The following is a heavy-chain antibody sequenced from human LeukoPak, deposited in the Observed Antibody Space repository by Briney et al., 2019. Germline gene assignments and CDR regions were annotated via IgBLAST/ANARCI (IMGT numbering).Heavy chain of an antibody. J-gene: IGHJ1*01. CDR1: GFTFSSYA. D-gene: IGHD3-3*01. V-gene: IGHV3-23*01. Sequence: GGSLRLSCGASGFTFSSYAMSWVRQAPGKGQEWVSAISGSGGSTYYADSVKGRFTISRDNSKNTLYLQMNSLRSEDTAVYYCAKDQITIFGVVIKYFPHWGQGTLVTVSS. CDR2: ISGSGGST. CDR3: AKDQITIFGVVIKYFPH.